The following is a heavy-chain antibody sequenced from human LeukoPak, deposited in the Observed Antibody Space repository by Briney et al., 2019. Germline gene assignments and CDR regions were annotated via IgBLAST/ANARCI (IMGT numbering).Heavy chain of an antibody. J-gene: IGHJ4*02. D-gene: IGHD6-13*01. CDR3: ARGRRGSSSYDY. V-gene: IGHV4-34*01. Sequence: GSLRLSCAASGFTFSSYWMSWVRQAPGKGLEWIGEINHSGSTNYNPSLKSRVTISVDTSKNQFSLKLSSVTAADTAVYYCARGRRGSSSYDYWGQGTLVTVSS. CDR1: GFTFSSYW. CDR2: INHSGST.